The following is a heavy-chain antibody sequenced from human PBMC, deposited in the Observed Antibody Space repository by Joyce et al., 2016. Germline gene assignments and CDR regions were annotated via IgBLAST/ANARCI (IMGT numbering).Heavy chain of an antibody. Sequence: QVQLVESGGGVVQPGRSLRLSCAASGLTLSNYGVHWVRQATGKGLEWVAVISYDGMYKYYACSVKGRFTISRDNSKNTVFLEMNSLRTEDTAVYYCAKILTATYSSGWFLDYWGEGTLVTVSS. J-gene: IGHJ4*02. CDR1: GLTLSNYG. CDR3: AKILTATYSSGWFLDY. CDR2: ISYDGMYK. V-gene: IGHV3-30*18. D-gene: IGHD6-25*01.